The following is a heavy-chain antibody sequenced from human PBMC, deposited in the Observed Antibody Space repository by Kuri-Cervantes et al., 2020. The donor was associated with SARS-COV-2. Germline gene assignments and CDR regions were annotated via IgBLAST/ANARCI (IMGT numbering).Heavy chain of an antibody. CDR3: SRQALGYCSGGSCYYPPHFDY. V-gene: IGHV5-51*01. D-gene: IGHD2-15*01. CDR1: GHSFTSYW. J-gene: IGHJ4*02. CDR2: IYPGDSDT. Sequence: KVSCKGSGHSFTSYWIGWVRQIPGKGLEWMGIIYPGDSDTRYSKSTQDQVTITADKSISTAYLQWSSLKDSDTAMYYCSRQALGYCSGGSCYYPPHFDYWGQGTLVTVSS.